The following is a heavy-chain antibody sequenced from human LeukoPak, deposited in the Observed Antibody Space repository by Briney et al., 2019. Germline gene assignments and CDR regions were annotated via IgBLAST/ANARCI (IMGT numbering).Heavy chain of an antibody. CDR2: IYHSGST. Sequence: SESLSLTCAVSGYSISSSYYWGWIRPPPGKGLEWIGSIYHSGSTYYNPSLKSRVTISVDTSKNQFSLKLSSVTAADTAVYYCAREGRQVSQLYGSYMFDYWGQGTLVTVSS. CDR1: GYSISSSYY. CDR3: AREGRQVSQLYGSYMFDY. D-gene: IGHD2-2*02. J-gene: IGHJ4*02. V-gene: IGHV4-38-2*01.